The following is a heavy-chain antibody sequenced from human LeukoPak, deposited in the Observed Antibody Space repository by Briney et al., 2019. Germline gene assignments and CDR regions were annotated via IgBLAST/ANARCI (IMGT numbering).Heavy chain of an antibody. D-gene: IGHD1-14*01. CDR1: GFTFSSYA. CDR3: ARVGISSGIIDY. V-gene: IGHV3-30-3*01. Sequence: PGRSLRLSCAASGFTFSSYAMHWVRQAPGKGLEWVAVISYDGSNKYYADSVKGRFTISRDNSKNTLYLQMNSLRAEDTAVYYCARVGISSGIIDYWGQGTLVTVSS. CDR2: ISYDGSNK. J-gene: IGHJ4*02.